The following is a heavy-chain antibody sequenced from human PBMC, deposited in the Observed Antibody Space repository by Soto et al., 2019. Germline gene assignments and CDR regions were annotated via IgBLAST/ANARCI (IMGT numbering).Heavy chain of an antibody. J-gene: IGHJ6*03. CDR1: GGSFSGYY. D-gene: IGHD6-19*01. V-gene: IGHV4-34*01. CDR3: ARGLGQWLEFSYYYYYMDV. CDR2: INHSGST. Sequence: SETLSLTCAVYGGSFSGYYWSWIRQPPGKGLEWIEEINHSGSTNYNPSLKSRVTISVDTSKNQFSLKLSSVTAADTAVYYCARGLGQWLEFSYYYYYMDVWGKGTTVTVSS.